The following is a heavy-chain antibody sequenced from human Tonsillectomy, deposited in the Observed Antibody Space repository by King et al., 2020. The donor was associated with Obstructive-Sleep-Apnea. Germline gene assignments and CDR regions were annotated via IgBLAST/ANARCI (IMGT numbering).Heavy chain of an antibody. Sequence: VQLVESEGGLVQPGGTLRLSCEASGFTFSRYWMNWVRQAPGKGLVWVSHINSDGSSTNYADSVKGRFTISRDNAKNTLYLQMNSLRAEDTAVYYCASFGPNYDFWSGYYLVDAFDIWGQGTMVTVSS. CDR3: ASFGPNYDFWSGYYLVDAFDI. J-gene: IGHJ3*02. V-gene: IGHV3-74*01. D-gene: IGHD3-3*01. CDR2: INSDGSST. CDR1: GFTFSRYW.